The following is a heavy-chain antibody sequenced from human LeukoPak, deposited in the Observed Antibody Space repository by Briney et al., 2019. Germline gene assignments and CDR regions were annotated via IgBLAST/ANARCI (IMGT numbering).Heavy chain of an antibody. CDR2: IYYSGST. Sequence: SETLSLTRTVSGGSISSYYWSWIRQPPGKGLEWIGYIYYSGSTNYNPSLKSRVTISVDTSKNQFSLKLSSVTAADTAVYYCARDPGLGYYGSGSLLGFDYWGQGTLVTVSS. CDR3: ARDPGLGYYGSGSLLGFDY. D-gene: IGHD3-10*01. J-gene: IGHJ4*02. V-gene: IGHV4-59*01. CDR1: GGSISSYY.